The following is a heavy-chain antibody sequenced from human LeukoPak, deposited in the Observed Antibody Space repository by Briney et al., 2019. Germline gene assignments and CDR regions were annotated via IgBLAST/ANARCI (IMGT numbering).Heavy chain of an antibody. V-gene: IGHV1-3*01. Sequence: ASVKVSCKASGYTFISYAMYWVRQAPGQRLEWMGWINAGNGNTNYAQKLQGRVTMTTDTSTSTAYMELRSLRSDDTAVYYCARAMVPANWFDPWGQGTLVTVSS. CDR2: INAGNGNT. CDR3: ARAMVPANWFDP. CDR1: GYTFISYA. D-gene: IGHD2-8*01. J-gene: IGHJ5*02.